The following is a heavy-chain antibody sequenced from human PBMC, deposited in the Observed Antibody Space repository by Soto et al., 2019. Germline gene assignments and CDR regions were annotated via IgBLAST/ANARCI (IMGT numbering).Heavy chain of an antibody. J-gene: IGHJ4*02. CDR3: ATYDSSSHLDY. D-gene: IGHD3-22*01. CDR2: IYYSGTT. CDR1: GGSVSSGHSY. Sequence: SETLSLTCTVSGGSVSSGHSYWTWIRQPPGKGLEWIGYIYYSGTTNYNPSLKSRVTVSVDTSKNQFSLKLTSVTAADTAVYYCATYDSSSHLDYWGQGALVTVS. V-gene: IGHV4-61*01.